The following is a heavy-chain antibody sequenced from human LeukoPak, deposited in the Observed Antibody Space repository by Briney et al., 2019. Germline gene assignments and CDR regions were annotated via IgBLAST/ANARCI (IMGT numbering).Heavy chain of an antibody. D-gene: IGHD2-2*02. CDR2: IYYSGST. V-gene: IGHV4-59*08. CDR3: ARRCSGPTCYTDAYDI. Sequence: ASETLSLTCTVSGGSISSYYWSWIRQPPGKGLEWIGYIYYSGSTNYNPSLKSRVTISVDTSKNQFSLKLSSVTAADTAVYYCARRCSGPTCYTDAYDIWGQGTMVTVSS. J-gene: IGHJ3*02. CDR1: GGSISSYY.